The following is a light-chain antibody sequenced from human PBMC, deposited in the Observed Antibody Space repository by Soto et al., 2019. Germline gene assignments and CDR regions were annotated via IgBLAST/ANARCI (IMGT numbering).Light chain of an antibody. CDR1: QGITNF. Sequence: DIQMTQSPSSLSASVGDRVTITCRASQGITNFLAWYQQKPGKVPKPLIYSASTLQSGVPPRFSGSGSGTDFTLTITSLQPEDVATYYCQKYNSAPWTFGQGTKVEVK. V-gene: IGKV1-27*01. J-gene: IGKJ1*01. CDR3: QKYNSAPWT. CDR2: SAS.